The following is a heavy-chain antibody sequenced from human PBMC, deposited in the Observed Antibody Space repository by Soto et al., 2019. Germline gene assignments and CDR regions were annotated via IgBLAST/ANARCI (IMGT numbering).Heavy chain of an antibody. Sequence: QVQLVQSGAEVKKPGSSVKVSCKASGDTFSSYTISWVRQAPGQGLEWMGRIIPILGIANYAQMFQGRGTITADKSTSTAYMELSSLRSEDTAVYYCARDDGGAPAGLPLGYWGQGTLVTVSS. CDR1: GDTFSSYT. D-gene: IGHD6-13*01. CDR2: IIPILGIA. J-gene: IGHJ4*02. CDR3: ARDDGGAPAGLPLGY. V-gene: IGHV1-69*08.